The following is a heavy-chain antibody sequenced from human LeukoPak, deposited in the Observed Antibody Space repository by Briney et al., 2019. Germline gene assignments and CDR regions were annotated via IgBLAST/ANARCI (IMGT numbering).Heavy chain of an antibody. CDR3: AKDHYGSGSPAFDY. J-gene: IGHJ4*02. Sequence: PGRSLRLSCAASGFTFDDYAMHWVRQAPGKGLEWVSGISWNSGSIGYADSVKGRFTISRDNAKNSLYLQMNSLRAEDTALYYCAKDHYGSGSPAFDYWGQGTLVTVSS. D-gene: IGHD3-10*01. CDR2: ISWNSGSI. CDR1: GFTFDDYA. V-gene: IGHV3-9*01.